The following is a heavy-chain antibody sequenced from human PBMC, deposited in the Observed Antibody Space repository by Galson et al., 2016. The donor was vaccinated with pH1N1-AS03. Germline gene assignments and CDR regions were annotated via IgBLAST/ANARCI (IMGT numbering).Heavy chain of an antibody. D-gene: IGHD3-10*02. CDR3: TTAQCSGPGDFQY. CDR2: IKSEGDGGGAS. V-gene: IGHV3-15*01. J-gene: IGHJ4*01. Sequence: SMRLSCAASGFIFRNVWMTWVRQAPGKRLEWVGHIKSEGDGGGASDHAAPVKGRFTISRDDSENTLYLQMNSLKSEDTGVYYCTTAQCSGPGDFQYWGHGPQVPVSS. CDR1: GFIFRNVW.